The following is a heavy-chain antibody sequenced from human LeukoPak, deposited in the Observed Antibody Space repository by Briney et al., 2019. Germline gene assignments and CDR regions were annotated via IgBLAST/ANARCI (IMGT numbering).Heavy chain of an antibody. J-gene: IGHJ4*02. CDR2: ISGSGRTI. D-gene: IGHD2-15*01. Sequence: GGSLRLSCAASGFTFSDYYMSWIRQAPGKGLEWVSYISGSGRTIYYADSVKGRFTISRDNSKNTLYLQMNSLRAEDTAVYYCAKSGLNRFDYWGQGTLVTVSS. CDR1: GFTFSDYY. CDR3: AKSGLNRFDY. V-gene: IGHV3-11*01.